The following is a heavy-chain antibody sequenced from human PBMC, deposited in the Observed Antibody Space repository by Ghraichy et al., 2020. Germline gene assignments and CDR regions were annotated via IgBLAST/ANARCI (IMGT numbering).Heavy chain of an antibody. V-gene: IGHV2-5*02. Sequence: SGPTLVKPTQTLTLTCTFSGFSLSSSGVGVGWIRQPPGKALEWLALIYLDDDKRYSPSLKSRLTITQDTSKNQVVLTMTNMDPVDTATYYCVHRLAPPAAIGYHFDYWGQGTLVTVSS. J-gene: IGHJ4*02. CDR2: IYLDDDK. CDR1: GFSLSSSGVG. D-gene: IGHD6-13*01. CDR3: VHRLAPPAAIGYHFDY.